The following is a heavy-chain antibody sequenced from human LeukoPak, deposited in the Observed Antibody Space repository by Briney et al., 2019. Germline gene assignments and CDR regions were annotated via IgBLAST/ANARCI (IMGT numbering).Heavy chain of an antibody. CDR2: ISSSGSTI. D-gene: IGHD3-10*02. Sequence: GGSLRLSCAASGFTFSSFWMTWVRQAPGKGLEWVSYISSSGSTIYYADSVKGRFTISRDNAKNSLYLQMNSLRAEDTAVYYCAELGITMIGGVWGKGTTVTISS. V-gene: IGHV3-48*04. CDR1: GFTFSSFW. CDR3: AELGITMIGGV. J-gene: IGHJ6*04.